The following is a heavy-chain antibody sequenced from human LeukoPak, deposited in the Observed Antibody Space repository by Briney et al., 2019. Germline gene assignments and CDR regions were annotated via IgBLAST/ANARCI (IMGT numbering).Heavy chain of an antibody. CDR3: ARGGVVYPDSFDI. J-gene: IGHJ3*02. CDR2: IFSGGGT. CDR1: GFTVSSSY. D-gene: IGHD2-15*01. Sequence: GGSLRLSCAASGFTVSSSYMNWVRQAPGKGLEWVSLIFSGGGTYYADSVKGRFTISRDNSKNTLFLQMNSLRAEDTAVYCCARGGVVYPDSFDIWGRGTMVTVSS. V-gene: IGHV3-66*01.